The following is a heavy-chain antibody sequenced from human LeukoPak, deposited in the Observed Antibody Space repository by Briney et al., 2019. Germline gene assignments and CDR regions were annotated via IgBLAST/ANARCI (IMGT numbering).Heavy chain of an antibody. CDR1: GGSISGYY. J-gene: IGHJ4*02. Sequence: SETPSLTCTVSGGSISGYYWSWIRQPPGKGLEWIGSIYYSGSTYYNPSLKSRVTISVDTSKNQFSLKLSSVTAADTAVYYCARGLDGDYDYWGQGTLVTVSS. D-gene: IGHD4-17*01. CDR2: IYYSGST. CDR3: ARGLDGDYDY. V-gene: IGHV4-39*07.